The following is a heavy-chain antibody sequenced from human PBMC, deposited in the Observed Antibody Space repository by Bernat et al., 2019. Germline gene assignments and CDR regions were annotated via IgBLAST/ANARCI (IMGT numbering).Heavy chain of an antibody. CDR3: ARDIWPDFWSGYYPPSNWFDP. D-gene: IGHD3-3*01. CDR1: GFTFSSYS. Sequence: EVQLVESGGGLVKPGGSLRLSCAASGFTFSSYSMNWVRQAPGKGLEWVSSISSSSSYIYYADSVKGRFTISRDNAKNSLYLQMISLRAEDTAVYYCARDIWPDFWSGYYPPSNWFDPWGQGTLVTVSS. J-gene: IGHJ5*02. CDR2: ISSSSSYI. V-gene: IGHV3-21*01.